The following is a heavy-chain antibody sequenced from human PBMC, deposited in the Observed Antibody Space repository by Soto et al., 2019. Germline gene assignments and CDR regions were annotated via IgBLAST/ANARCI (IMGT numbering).Heavy chain of an antibody. Sequence: SVKVSCKASGGTLSSYAISWVRQAPGQGLEWMGGIIPIFGTANYAPKFQGRVTINADESTSTAYMELSSLRSEDTAVYYCARGGYSGYDYYFAMDVWGQGTTVTVSS. D-gene: IGHD5-12*01. CDR1: GGTLSSYA. J-gene: IGHJ6*02. V-gene: IGHV1-69*13. CDR2: IIPIFGTA. CDR3: ARGGYSGYDYYFAMDV.